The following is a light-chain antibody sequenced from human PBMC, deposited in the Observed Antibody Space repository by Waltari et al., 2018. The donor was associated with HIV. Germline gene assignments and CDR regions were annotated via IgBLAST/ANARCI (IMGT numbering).Light chain of an antibody. CDR3: QQYNSYPYT. Sequence: EIQMTQSPPTLSASVGDRVTITCGASQSISSWLAWYQQKPGKAPKLLIYKASSLESGVPSRFSGSGSGTEFTLTISSLQPDDFATYYCQQYNSYPYTFGQGTKLEIK. CDR2: KAS. V-gene: IGKV1-5*03. J-gene: IGKJ2*01. CDR1: QSISSW.